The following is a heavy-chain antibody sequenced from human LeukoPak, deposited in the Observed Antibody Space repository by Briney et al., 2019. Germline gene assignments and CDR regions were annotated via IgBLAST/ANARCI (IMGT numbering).Heavy chain of an antibody. D-gene: IGHD1-26*01. CDR1: GFTLRSYG. V-gene: IGHV3-21*01. CDR2: ISTSSYYI. CDR3: ARDASGSSTGLIDF. J-gene: IGHJ4*02. Sequence: PGGSLRLSCAASGFTLRSYGMNWVRQGPGKGLEWVSYISTSSYYIYYADSVMGRFTISRDDAKNSLYLQMDSLRADDTAVYYCARDASGSSTGLIDFWGQGTLVTVSS.